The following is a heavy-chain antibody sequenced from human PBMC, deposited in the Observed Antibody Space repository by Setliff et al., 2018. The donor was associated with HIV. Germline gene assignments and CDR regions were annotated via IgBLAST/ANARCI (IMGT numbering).Heavy chain of an antibody. J-gene: IGHJ1*01. CDR3: ARDPAPSSSASYFQH. CDR2: INPSSGST. CDR1: GYTFTSYY. D-gene: IGHD6-6*01. V-gene: IGHV1-46*01. Sequence: CKASGYTFTSYYMHWVRQAPGQGLEWMGIINPSSGSTTYAQKFQGRVTMTRDTSTSTVYMELSSLRSEDTAVYYCARDPAPSSSASYFQHWGQGAPVTVSS.